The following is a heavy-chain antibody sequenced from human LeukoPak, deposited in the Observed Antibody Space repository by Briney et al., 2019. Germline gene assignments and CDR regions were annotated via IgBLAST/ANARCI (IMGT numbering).Heavy chain of an antibody. CDR3: ARLRCSSNSCFFGY. CDR2: IKQDGSEK. Sequence: GGSLRLSGAASGFTFSRYWMSWVRQAPGKGLEWVANIKQDGSEKYYVDSVKGRFTISRDNAKNSLYLQMNSLRAEDTAVYYCARLRCSSNSCFFGYWGQGTLVTVSS. D-gene: IGHD2-2*01. CDR1: GFTFSRYW. V-gene: IGHV3-7*01. J-gene: IGHJ4*02.